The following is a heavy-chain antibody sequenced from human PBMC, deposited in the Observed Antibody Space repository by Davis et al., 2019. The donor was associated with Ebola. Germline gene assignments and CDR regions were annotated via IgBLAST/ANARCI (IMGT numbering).Heavy chain of an antibody. CDR2: INPNSGGT. V-gene: IGHV1-2*02. Sequence: ASVKVSCKASGYTFTGYYMHWVRQAPGQGLEWMGWINPNSGGTNYAQKFQGRVTMTTDTSTSTAYMELRSLRSDDTAVYYCARDHGSYCSSTSCLKWGIDYWGQGTLVTVSS. CDR3: ARDHGSYCSSTSCLKWGIDY. J-gene: IGHJ4*02. CDR1: GYTFTGYY. D-gene: IGHD2-2*01.